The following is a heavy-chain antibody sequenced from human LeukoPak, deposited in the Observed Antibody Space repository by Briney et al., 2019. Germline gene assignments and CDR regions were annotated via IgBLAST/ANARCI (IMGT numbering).Heavy chain of an antibody. CDR3: ARVAMSGSSFDY. Sequence: GGSLRLSCAASGFMFSSNWMSWVRQAPGKGLEWVSAISGSGISTYYADSVKGRFTISRDNSKNMLYLQMNSLRVEDTAVYYCARVAMSGSSFDYWGQGTLVTVSS. CDR1: GFMFSSNW. J-gene: IGHJ4*02. V-gene: IGHV3-23*01. D-gene: IGHD3-10*01. CDR2: ISGSGIST.